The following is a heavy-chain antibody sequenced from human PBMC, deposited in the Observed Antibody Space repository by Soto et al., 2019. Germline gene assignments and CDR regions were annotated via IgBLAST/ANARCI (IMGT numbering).Heavy chain of an antibody. V-gene: IGHV3-21*01. CDR2: ISSSSSYI. Sequence: GESLKISCAASGFTFSSYSMNWVRQAPGKGLEWVSSISSSSSYIYYADSVKGRFTISRDNAKNSLYLQMNSLRAEDTAVYYCASVIAVAGTDDAFDIWGQGTMVTVSS. CDR1: GFTFSSYS. J-gene: IGHJ3*02. D-gene: IGHD6-19*01. CDR3: ASVIAVAGTDDAFDI.